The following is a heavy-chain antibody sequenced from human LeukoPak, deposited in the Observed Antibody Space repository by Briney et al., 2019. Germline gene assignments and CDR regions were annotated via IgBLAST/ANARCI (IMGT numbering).Heavy chain of an antibody. D-gene: IGHD1-26*01. CDR2: ISNSGGTI. J-gene: IGHJ4*02. CDR3: AKGKGTGSYYYCDY. Sequence: GGSLRLSCAASGFTFSNYAMSWVRQAPGEGLEWVSAISNSGGTIHYADSVKGRFTISRDNSKNTLYLQMNSLTAEDTAVYHCAKGKGTGSYYYCDYWGQGTLVIVSS. V-gene: IGHV3-23*01. CDR1: GFTFSNYA.